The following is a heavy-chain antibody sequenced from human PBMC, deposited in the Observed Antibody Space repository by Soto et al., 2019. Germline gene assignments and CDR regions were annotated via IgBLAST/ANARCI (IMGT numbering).Heavy chain of an antibody. CDR1: GFTFSSYA. CDR2: ISGSGSNP. V-gene: IGHV3-23*01. CDR3: AKTASMTIRDGFDH. Sequence: EVQVLESGGGLVQPGGSLRLSCAASGFTFSSYAMSWVRQAPGQGLEWVSAISGSGSNPYYAESVKGRFTISRDNSKNTLYLQMNSLRAEDTALYYCAKTASMTIRDGFDHWGHGTLVTVSS. D-gene: IGHD4-17*01. J-gene: IGHJ4*01.